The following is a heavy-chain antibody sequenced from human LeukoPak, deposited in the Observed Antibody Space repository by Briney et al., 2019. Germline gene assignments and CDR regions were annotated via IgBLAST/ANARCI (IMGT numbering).Heavy chain of an antibody. D-gene: IGHD4-17*01. J-gene: IGHJ4*02. CDR3: ARDYGDYDGFDY. Sequence: HPGGSLRLSCAASGFTFSSYGMHWVRQAPGKGLEWVAVIWYDGSNKYYADSVKGRFTISRDNSKNTLYLQMNSLRAEDTAVYYCARDYGDYDGFDYWGQGILVTVSS. CDR1: GFTFSSYG. V-gene: IGHV3-33*01. CDR2: IWYDGSNK.